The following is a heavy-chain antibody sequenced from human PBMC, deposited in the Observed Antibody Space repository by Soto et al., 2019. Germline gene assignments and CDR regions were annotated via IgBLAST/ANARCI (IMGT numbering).Heavy chain of an antibody. V-gene: IGHV4-31*03. CDR3: ARSLPSGWHYFDY. D-gene: IGHD6-19*01. CDR2: IYYSGST. CDR1: GGSIISGGYY. J-gene: IGHJ4*02. Sequence: PSETLSLTCTVSGGSIISGGYYWSWIRQHPGKGLEWIGYIYYSGSTYYNPSLKSRVTISVDTSKNQFSLKLNSVTAADTAVYYCARSLPSGWHYFDYWGQGTLVTVS.